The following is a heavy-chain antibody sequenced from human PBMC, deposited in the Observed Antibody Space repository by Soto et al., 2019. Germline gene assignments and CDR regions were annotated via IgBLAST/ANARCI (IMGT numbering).Heavy chain of an antibody. V-gene: IGHV3-23*01. Sequence: LRLSCAASGFTFSSYAMSWVRQAPGKGLEWVSAISGSGGSTYYADSVKGRFTISRDNSKNTLYLQMNSLRAEDTAVYYCAKVRIMGGYFDYWGQGTLVTVSS. J-gene: IGHJ4*02. CDR2: ISGSGGST. CDR1: GFTFSSYA. D-gene: IGHD2-8*01. CDR3: AKVRIMGGYFDY.